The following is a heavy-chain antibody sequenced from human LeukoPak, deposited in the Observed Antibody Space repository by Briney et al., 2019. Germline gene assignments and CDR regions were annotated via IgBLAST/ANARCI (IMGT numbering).Heavy chain of an antibody. CDR1: GGSFSGYY. J-gene: IGHJ5*02. D-gene: IGHD4-17*01. V-gene: IGHV4-34*01. Sequence: SETLSLTCAVYGGSFSGYYWSWIRQPPGKGLEWIGEINHSGSTNYNTSLKSRVTISVDTSKNQFSLKLSSVTAADTAVYYCARHLTVTTSAKPYNWFDPWGQGTLVTVSS. CDR3: ARHLTVTTSAKPYNWFDP. CDR2: INHSGST.